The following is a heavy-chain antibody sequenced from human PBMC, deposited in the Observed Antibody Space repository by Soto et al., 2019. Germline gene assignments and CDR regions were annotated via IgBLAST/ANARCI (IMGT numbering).Heavy chain of an antibody. D-gene: IGHD3-10*01. Sequence: VQLLESGGGLVQPGGSLRLSCAASGFTFSSYAMSWVRQAPGKGLEWVAVISYDGSNKYYADSVKGRFTISRDNSKNTLYLQMNSLRAEDTAVYYCAKDKLLWFGENGMDVW. J-gene: IGHJ6*01. V-gene: IGHV3-30*18. CDR3: AKDKLLWFGENGMDV. CDR1: GFTFSSYA. CDR2: ISYDGSNK.